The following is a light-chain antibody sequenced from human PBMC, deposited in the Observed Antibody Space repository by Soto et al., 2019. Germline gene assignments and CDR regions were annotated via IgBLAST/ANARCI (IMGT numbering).Light chain of an antibody. CDR2: LGS. CDR3: MQGQQMPYT. V-gene: IGKV2-28*01. CDR1: QSLEESNGDNY. Sequence: DIVMTQAPLSLPVTPGEPASISCKSSQSLEESNGDNYLDWYLQSPGQSPQLLIYLGSSRASGVXDKXSGSGSGRDFTLKISRVEAEDVGVYYCMQGQQMPYTFGQGNKLEIK. J-gene: IGKJ2*01.